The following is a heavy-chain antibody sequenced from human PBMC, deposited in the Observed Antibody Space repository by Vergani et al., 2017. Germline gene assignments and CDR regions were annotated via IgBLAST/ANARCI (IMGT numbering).Heavy chain of an antibody. CDR2: ISSSSSTI. D-gene: IGHD3-10*01. J-gene: IGHJ4*02. Sequence: VQLVESGGGLVQPGGSLRLSCAASGFTFSSYSMNWVRQAPGKGLEWVSYISSSSSTIYYADSVKGRFTISRDNAKNSPYLQMNSLRAEDTAVYYCARDSGFWGQGTLVTVSS. CDR3: ARDSGF. CDR1: GFTFSSYS. V-gene: IGHV3-48*01.